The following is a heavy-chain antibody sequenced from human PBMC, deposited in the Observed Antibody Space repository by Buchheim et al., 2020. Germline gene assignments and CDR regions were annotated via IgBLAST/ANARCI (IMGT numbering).Heavy chain of an antibody. J-gene: IGHJ4*02. D-gene: IGHD2-8*01. CDR2: INAGNGNT. V-gene: IGHV1-3*01. Sequence: QVQLVQSGAEVKKPGASVKVSSKASGYTFTSYAMHWVRQAPGQRLEWMGWINAGNGNTKYSQKFQGRVTITRDTSASTAYMELSSLRSEDTAVYYCARAHQDIVLMVTYYFDYWGQGTL. CDR1: GYTFTSYA. CDR3: ARAHQDIVLMVTYYFDY.